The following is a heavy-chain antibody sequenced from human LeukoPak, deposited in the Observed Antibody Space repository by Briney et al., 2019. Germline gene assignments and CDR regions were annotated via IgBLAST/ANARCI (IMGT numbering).Heavy chain of an antibody. J-gene: IGHJ4*02. Sequence: GGSLRLSCAASGFTFSDYYMTWIRQAPGKGLEWLSYISGSGSYTNYADSVKGRFTTSRDNAKNSLYLQMNSLRAEDTAVYYCARVGSIAAAGTPDCWGQGTLVTVSS. CDR2: ISGSGSYT. D-gene: IGHD6-13*01. CDR1: GFTFSDYY. V-gene: IGHV3-11*06. CDR3: ARVGSIAAAGTPDC.